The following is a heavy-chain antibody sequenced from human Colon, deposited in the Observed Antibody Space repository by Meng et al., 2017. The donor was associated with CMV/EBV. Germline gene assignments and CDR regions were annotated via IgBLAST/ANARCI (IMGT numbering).Heavy chain of an antibody. D-gene: IGHD6-19*01. CDR1: GGSISSGGHF. J-gene: IGHJ4*02. CDR3: ARDSSGWYGD. Sequence: SETLSLTCSVSGGSISSGGHFWAWIRQPPGKGLEWIGTIYHGGSTYYNLSHKSRVTMSRDTSKNIFSLKLNSVTAADTAVYYCARDSSGWYGDWGQGTLVTVSS. V-gene: IGHV4-39*07. CDR2: IYHGGST.